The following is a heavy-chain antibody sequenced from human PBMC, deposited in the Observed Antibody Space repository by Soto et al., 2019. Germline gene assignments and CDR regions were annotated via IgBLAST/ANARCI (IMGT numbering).Heavy chain of an antibody. D-gene: IGHD2-15*01. CDR2: IYYSGST. CDR3: ARGLPVVVAARGRNWFDP. V-gene: IGHV4-39*01. CDR1: GGSISSSSYY. Sequence: KASETLSLTCTVSGGSISSSSYYWGWIRQPPGKGLEWIGSIYYSGSTYYNPSLKSRVTISVDTSKNQFSLKLSSVTAADTAVYYCARGLPVVVAARGRNWFDPWGQGTLVTVSS. J-gene: IGHJ5*02.